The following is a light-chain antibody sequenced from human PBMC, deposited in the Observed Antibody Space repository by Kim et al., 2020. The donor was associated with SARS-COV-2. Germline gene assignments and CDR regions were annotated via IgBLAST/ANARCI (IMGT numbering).Light chain of an antibody. V-gene: IGKV4-1*01. CDR2: WAS. CDR1: QSVLYSSNSQNY. J-gene: IGKJ2*02. CDR3: QQYDSLPRT. Sequence: RATSNCKSSQSVLYSSNSQNYLAWYQQKPGQPPKLLIYWASTRESGVPDRVSGSGSGTDFTLTISSLQTEDVAVYYCQQYDSLPRTFGQGTKLE.